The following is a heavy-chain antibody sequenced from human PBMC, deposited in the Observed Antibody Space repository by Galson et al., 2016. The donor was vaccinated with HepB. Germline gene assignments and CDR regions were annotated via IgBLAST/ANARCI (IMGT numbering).Heavy chain of an antibody. CDR1: GGSISSGGYY. J-gene: IGHJ4*02. CDR3: ARDRSSGSGSFGY. CDR2: IYHSGST. D-gene: IGHD3-10*01. V-gene: IGHV4-31*03. Sequence: SLTCTVPGGSISSGGYYWSWIRQHPGKGLEWIGYIYHSGSTYYNPSLKSRVTISVDTSKNQFSLKLSSGTAADTAVYFCARDRSSGSGSFGYWGQGTLVTVSS.